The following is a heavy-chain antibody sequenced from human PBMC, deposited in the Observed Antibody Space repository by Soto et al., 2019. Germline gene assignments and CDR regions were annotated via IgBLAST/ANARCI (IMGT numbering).Heavy chain of an antibody. CDR1: GFTFSNYA. CDR2: TSYDGNNE. V-gene: IGHV3-30*03. J-gene: IGHJ4*02. CDR3: AREVEYTSAFGISSSFDY. Sequence: GGSLRLSCAASGFTFSNYAMHWVRQAPGKGLEWVALTSYDGNNEYYTDSVKGRFTISRDNSKNTLFLQMNSPRPEDTAVYYCAREVEYTSAFGISSSFDYWGQGTLVTVSS. D-gene: IGHD6-19*01.